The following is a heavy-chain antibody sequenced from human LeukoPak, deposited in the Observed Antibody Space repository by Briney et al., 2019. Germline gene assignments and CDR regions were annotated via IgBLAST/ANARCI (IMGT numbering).Heavy chain of an antibody. CDR1: GGSISSYY. CDR3: ARDGPVSGSSPYYYYYYMDV. V-gene: IGHV4-4*07. Sequence: SETLSLTCTVSGGSISSYYWSWIRQPAGKGLEWIGRIYTSGSTNYNPSLKSRVTMSVDTSKNQFSLKLSSVTAADTAVYYCARDGPVSGSSPYYYYYYMDVWGKGTTVTVSS. CDR2: IYTSGST. J-gene: IGHJ6*03. D-gene: IGHD1-26*01.